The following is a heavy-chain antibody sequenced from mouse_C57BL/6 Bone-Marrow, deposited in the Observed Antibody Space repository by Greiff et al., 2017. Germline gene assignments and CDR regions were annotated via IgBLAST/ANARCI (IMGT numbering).Heavy chain of an antibody. D-gene: IGHD1-1*01. Sequence: EVQGVESGAELVRPGASVKVSCTASGFNIKDDYMHWVKQRPEQGLEWIGWIDPENGDTEYASKFQGKATITADTASNTAYLQLSSLTSEDTAVYYCTTYYYGSSYVGYCGQGTTLTVSS. CDR3: TTYYYGSSYVGY. J-gene: IGHJ2*01. CDR1: GFNIKDDY. CDR2: IDPENGDT. V-gene: IGHV14-4*01.